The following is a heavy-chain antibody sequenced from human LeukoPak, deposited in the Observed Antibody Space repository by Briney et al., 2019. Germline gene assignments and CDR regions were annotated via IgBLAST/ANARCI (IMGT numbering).Heavy chain of an antibody. CDR2: IIPIFGTA. D-gene: IGHD3-10*01. V-gene: IGHV1-69*13. CDR3: ARDSPSSGGSSAAPPDY. CDR1: GGTFSSYA. Sequence: GASVKVSCKASGGTFSSYAISWVRQAPGQGLEWMGGIIPIFGTANYAQKFQGRVTIIADESTSTAYMELSSLRSEDTAVYYCARDSPSSGGSSAAPPDYWGQGTLVTVSS. J-gene: IGHJ4*02.